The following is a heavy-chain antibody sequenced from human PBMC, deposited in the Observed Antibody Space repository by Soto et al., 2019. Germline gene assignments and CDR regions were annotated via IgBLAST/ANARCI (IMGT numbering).Heavy chain of an antibody. Sequence: GGSLRLSCAASGFTFSDYSMNWVRQAPGKGLEWVSSISGSGTYIYYADSVKGRFTISRDNAKNSLYLEMNSLRAEDTAVYYCATQTGTVSQTPPWGQGTLVTVSS. V-gene: IGHV3-21*01. CDR2: ISGSGTYI. J-gene: IGHJ5*02. CDR3: ATQTGTVSQTPP. D-gene: IGHD3-10*01. CDR1: GFTFSDYS.